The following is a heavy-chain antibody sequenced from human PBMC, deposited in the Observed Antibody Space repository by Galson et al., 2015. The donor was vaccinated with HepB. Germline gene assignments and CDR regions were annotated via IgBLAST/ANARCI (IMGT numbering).Heavy chain of an antibody. Sequence: SVKVSCKASGYTFTSHAMHWVRQAPGQRLEWMGWINAGNGNTKYSQKFQGRVTITRDTSASTAYLELGSLSSEDTAVYYCARGDIVLVVYATPFDYWGQGSLVTVSS. CDR1: GYTFTSHA. D-gene: IGHD2-8*02. CDR2: INAGNGNT. V-gene: IGHV1-3*01. CDR3: ARGDIVLVVYATPFDY. J-gene: IGHJ4*02.